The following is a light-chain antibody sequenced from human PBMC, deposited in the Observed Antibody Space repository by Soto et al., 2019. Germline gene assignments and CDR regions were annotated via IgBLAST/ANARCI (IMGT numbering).Light chain of an antibody. CDR2: KAS. Sequence: DIQMTQSPSTLSASVGDRVTITCRASQSISSWLAWYQQKPGKAHKLLIYKASSLESGVPSRFSGSESGTDFAHTISNLQPDDFATYYCQQYKSHSYTFGEGTKLEIK. J-gene: IGKJ2*01. CDR3: QQYKSHSYT. CDR1: QSISSW. V-gene: IGKV1-5*03.